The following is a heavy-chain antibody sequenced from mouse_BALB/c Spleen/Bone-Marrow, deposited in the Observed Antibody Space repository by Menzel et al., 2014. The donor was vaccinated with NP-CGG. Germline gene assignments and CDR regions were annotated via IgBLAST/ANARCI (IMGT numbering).Heavy chain of an antibody. J-gene: IGHJ3*01. Sequence: EVQLRQSGAELVKPGASVKLSCTTSGFNIKDTYIHWVKQRPEQGLEWIGRIDPAKGNTKFVPKFQGKATVTADTSSNTAYLHLSSLTSEDTAVYYCTRSGENYDGAWFAYWGQATLVTVSA. CDR3: TRSGENYDGAWFAY. V-gene: IGHV14-3*02. CDR1: GFNIKDTY. CDR2: IDPAKGNT. D-gene: IGHD2-4*01.